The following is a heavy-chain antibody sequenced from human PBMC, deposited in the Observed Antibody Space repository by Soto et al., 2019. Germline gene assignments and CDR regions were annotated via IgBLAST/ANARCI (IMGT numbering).Heavy chain of an antibody. CDR1: GGSFSGYY. CDR2: INHSGST. J-gene: IGHJ6*02. Sequence: SETLSLTCAVYGGSFSGYYWSWIRQPPGKGLEWIGDINHSGSTNYNPSLKIRASISVDTSKNQFSLRLSSVTAADTAVYYCARARSRAAATFYYSYYGMDVWGQGTTVTVSS. D-gene: IGHD2-15*01. CDR3: ARARSRAAATFYYSYYGMDV. V-gene: IGHV4-34*01.